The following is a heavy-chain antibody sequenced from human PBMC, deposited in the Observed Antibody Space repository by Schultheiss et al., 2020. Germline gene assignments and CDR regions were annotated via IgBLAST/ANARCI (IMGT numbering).Heavy chain of an antibody. CDR1: GGSISSYY. CDR3: ARVTDIPYYYYGMDV. J-gene: IGHJ6*02. D-gene: IGHD2-15*01. V-gene: IGHV4-59*01. CDR2: IYYSGST. Sequence: SQTLSLTCTVSGGSISSYYWGWIRQPPGKGLEWIGYIYYSGSTNYNPSLKSRVTISVDTSKNQFSLKLSSVTAADTAVYYCARVTDIPYYYYGMDVWGQGTTVTVSS.